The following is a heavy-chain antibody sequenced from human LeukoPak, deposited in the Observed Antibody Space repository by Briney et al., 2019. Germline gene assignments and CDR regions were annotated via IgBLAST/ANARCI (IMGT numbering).Heavy chain of an antibody. D-gene: IGHD2-15*01. CDR3: AVVVVVAATPVYFQH. V-gene: IGHV1-18*01. CDR2: ISAYNGNT. CDR1: GYTFTSYG. J-gene: IGHJ1*01. Sequence: ASVKVSCKASGYTFTSYGISWVRQAPGQGLEWMGWISAYNGNTNYAQKLQGRVTMTTDTSTSTAYMELRSLRSDDTAVYYCAVVVVVAATPVYFQHWGPGTLVTVSS.